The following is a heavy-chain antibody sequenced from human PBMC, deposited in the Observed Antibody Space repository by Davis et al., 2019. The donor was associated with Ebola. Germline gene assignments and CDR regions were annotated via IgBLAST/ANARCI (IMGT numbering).Heavy chain of an antibody. Sequence: AASVKVSCKASGYTFTSYVMNWVRQAPGQGLEWLGWIDTNTGSPSYAQAFAGHFVFSLDTTVTTAYLEISSLKAEDTAIHYCVRDKGLLEPAAIHYFYGMDVWGQGTTVIVSS. CDR3: VRDKGLLEPAAIHYFYGMDV. V-gene: IGHV7-4-1*02. J-gene: IGHJ6*02. D-gene: IGHD2-2*02. CDR2: IDTNTGSP. CDR1: GYTFTSYV.